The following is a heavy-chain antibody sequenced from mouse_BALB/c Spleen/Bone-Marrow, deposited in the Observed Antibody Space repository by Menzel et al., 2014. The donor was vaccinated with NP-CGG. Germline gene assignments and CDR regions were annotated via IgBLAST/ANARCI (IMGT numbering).Heavy chain of an antibody. V-gene: IGHV14-3*02. D-gene: IGHD2-1*01. CDR2: IDPANVNT. Sequence: EVQLQESGAELVTPGASVKLSCTASGFNIRDTYMQWVKQRPEQGLEWIGRIDPANVNTKYDPKFQGKATITADTSSNTAYLHLSSLTSEDTAVYYCARGKGIYLGCADWGQGTLVTASA. CDR1: GFNIRDTY. J-gene: IGHJ3*01. CDR3: ARGKGIYLGCAD.